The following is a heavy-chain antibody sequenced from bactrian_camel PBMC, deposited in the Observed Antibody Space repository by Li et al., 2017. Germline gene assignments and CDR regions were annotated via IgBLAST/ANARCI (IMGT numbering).Heavy chain of an antibody. CDR1: WNILRDNC. Sequence: HVQLVESGGGSVQTGESLTLSCKTPWNILRDNCMGWFRQAPGKEREGVAAHGTDGSTMYDDSVKGRFTISQDNARTTVYLQMTSLKPEDTAVYYCAIPSGPVKYCGGHGYWGQGTQVTVS. D-gene: IGHD3*01. V-gene: IGHV3S53*01. J-gene: IGHJ6*01. CDR3: AIPSGPVKYCGGHGY. CDR2: HGTDGST.